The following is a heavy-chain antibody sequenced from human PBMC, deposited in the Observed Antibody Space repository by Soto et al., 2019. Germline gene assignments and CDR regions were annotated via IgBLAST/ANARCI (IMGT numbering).Heavy chain of an antibody. CDR2: ISWDGGST. CDR1: GFTFDDYT. V-gene: IGHV3-43*01. J-gene: IGHJ5*02. Sequence: GGSLRLSCAASGFTFDDYTMHWVRQAPGKGLEWVSLISWDGGSTYYAGSVKGRFTISRDNSKNSLYLQMNSLRTEDTALYYCAKDGSLGLWASGGWFDPWGQGTLVTVSS. D-gene: IGHD5-18*01. CDR3: AKDGSLGLWASGGWFDP.